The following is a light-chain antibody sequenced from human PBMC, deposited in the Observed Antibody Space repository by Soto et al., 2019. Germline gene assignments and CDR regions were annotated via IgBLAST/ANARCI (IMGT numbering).Light chain of an antibody. CDR3: QQYGSSLIT. V-gene: IGKV3-20*01. CDR2: GAS. Sequence: EIVLTQSPATLSLSPGERATLSCRASQSVSTDFLAWYQQKPGQAPRLLIYGASTRATDVPDRFSGSGSGADFTLSISRLEPEDFAVYYCQQYGSSLITFGQGTRLEIK. J-gene: IGKJ5*01. CDR1: QSVSTDF.